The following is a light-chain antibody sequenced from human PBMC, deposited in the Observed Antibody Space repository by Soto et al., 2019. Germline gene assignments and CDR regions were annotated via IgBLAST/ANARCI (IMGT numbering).Light chain of an antibody. V-gene: IGKV1-39*01. CDR2: AAS. CDR1: QSISSY. Sequence: DIQMTQSPSSLSASVGDRVTITCRASQSISSYLNWYQQKPGKAPKLLIYAASSLQSGVPSRFSGSGSATDFTLTISSLQPEDFATYYCQQSYSNPPLTFGGGTKVEIK. J-gene: IGKJ4*01. CDR3: QQSYSNPPLT.